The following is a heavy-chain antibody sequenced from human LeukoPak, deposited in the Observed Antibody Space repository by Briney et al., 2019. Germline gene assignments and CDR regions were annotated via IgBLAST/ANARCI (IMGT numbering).Heavy chain of an antibody. CDR1: GDSISSNNW. V-gene: IGHV4-4*02. Sequence: SSETLSLTCAVSGDSISSNNWWSWVRQPPGKGLEWIGEFHHCGSTNYNPSLKSRVTTSVDKSKKQVSLKLISVTAADTAVYYCARKRVVAGTGYFQHWGQGTLVTVSS. J-gene: IGHJ1*01. CDR2: FHHCGST. D-gene: IGHD6-19*01. CDR3: ARKRVVAGTGYFQH.